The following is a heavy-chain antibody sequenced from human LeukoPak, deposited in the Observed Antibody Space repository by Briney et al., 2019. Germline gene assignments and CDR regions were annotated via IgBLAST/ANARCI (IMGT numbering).Heavy chain of an antibody. CDR3: AKDMAAYYYASGNIDY. CDR1: GFTFDDYA. J-gene: IGHJ4*02. Sequence: SGGSLRLSCAASGFTFDDYAMHWVRQAPGKGLEWVSLISCDGGGTYYADSVKGRFSISRDNSKNSLYLQMNSLRAEDTALYYCAKDMAAYYYASGNIDYWGQGTLVTVSS. D-gene: IGHD3-10*01. V-gene: IGHV3-43D*03. CDR2: ISCDGGGT.